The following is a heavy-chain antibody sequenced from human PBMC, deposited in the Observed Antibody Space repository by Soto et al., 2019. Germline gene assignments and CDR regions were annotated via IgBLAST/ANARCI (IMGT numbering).Heavy chain of an antibody. CDR1: GGSISSGGYY. V-gene: IGHV4-31*03. CDR2: IYYSGST. D-gene: IGHD2-15*01. Sequence: SETLSLTCTVSGGSISSGGYYWSWIRQHPGKGLEWIGYIYYSGSTYYNPSLKSRVTISVDTSKNQFSLKLSSVTAADTAVYYCARARYCSGGSCYSSWFDTWGQGTLVTVSS. J-gene: IGHJ5*02. CDR3: ARARYCSGGSCYSSWFDT.